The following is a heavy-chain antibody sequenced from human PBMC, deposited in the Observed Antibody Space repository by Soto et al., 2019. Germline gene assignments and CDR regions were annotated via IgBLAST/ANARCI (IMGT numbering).Heavy chain of an antibody. CDR3: ARGRPEEYDVLTGYYPFYSDS. Sequence: SETLSLTCTVSGGSISSYYWSWIRQSPGKGLEWIGHIYYSGSTNYNPSLKSRVTISVDKSKNQFSLKLSSVTAADTAVYYCARGRPEEYDVLTGYYPFYSDSWGQGTLVTVSS. D-gene: IGHD3-9*01. V-gene: IGHV4-59*01. J-gene: IGHJ4*02. CDR2: IYYSGST. CDR1: GGSISSYY.